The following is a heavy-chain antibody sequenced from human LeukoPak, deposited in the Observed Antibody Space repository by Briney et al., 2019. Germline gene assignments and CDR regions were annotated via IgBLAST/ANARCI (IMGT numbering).Heavy chain of an antibody. CDR3: ARNSSGYPHAFDY. CDR1: GYTFTSYG. CDR2: ISTYNGNT. J-gene: IGHJ4*02. D-gene: IGHD3-22*01. Sequence: GASVKVSCKASGYTFTSYGIRWVRQAPGQGLEWKGWISTYNGNTNYAQKFQGRVTMTTDTSTSTAYMELRSLRSDDTALYYCARNSSGYPHAFDYWGQGTLVTVSS. V-gene: IGHV1-18*01.